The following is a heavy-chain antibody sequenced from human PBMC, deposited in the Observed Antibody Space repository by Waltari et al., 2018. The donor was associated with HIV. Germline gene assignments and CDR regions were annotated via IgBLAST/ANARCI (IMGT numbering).Heavy chain of an antibody. CDR2: VSGRGGDP. J-gene: IGHJ4*02. V-gene: IGHV1-3*01. D-gene: IGHD2-21*01. CDR3: VKGGIPLWST. CDR1: GSPFTKDP. Sequence: QVQLVQSGAEVKSPGSSVNISCKASGSPFTKDPIHWVRQAPGQRPEWVGWVSGRGGDPKDAQKFEGRVTLGRDTSASVAFMELTGLTSDDTAVYYCVKGGIPLWSTWGQGTVVTVSS.